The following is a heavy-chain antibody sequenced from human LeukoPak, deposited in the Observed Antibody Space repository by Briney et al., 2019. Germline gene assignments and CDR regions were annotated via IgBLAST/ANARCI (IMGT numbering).Heavy chain of an antibody. V-gene: IGHV1-69*13. CDR3: ARVGYYDSSGPFDY. D-gene: IGHD3-22*01. J-gene: IGHJ4*02. CDR1: GGTFSSYA. CDR2: IIPIFGTA. Sequence: SVKVSCKASGGTFSSYAISWVRQAPGQGLEWMGGIIPIFGTANYAQKFQGRVTITADESTSTAYMELSSLRSEDTAVYYCARVGYYDSSGPFDYWGQGTLVTVSS.